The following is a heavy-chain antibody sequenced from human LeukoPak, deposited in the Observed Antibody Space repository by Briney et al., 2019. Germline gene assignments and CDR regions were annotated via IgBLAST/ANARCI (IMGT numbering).Heavy chain of an antibody. CDR1: GFTFSSYG. CDR3: AKDGGIVGANTWVFDY. J-gene: IGHJ4*02. V-gene: IGHV3-30*18. D-gene: IGHD1-26*01. CDR2: ISYDGSNK. Sequence: GRSLRLSCAASGFTFSSYGMHWVRQAQGKGLEWVAVISYDGSNKYYADSVKGRFTISRDNSKNTLYLQMNSLRAEDTAVYYCAKDGGIVGANTWVFDYWGQGTLVTVSS.